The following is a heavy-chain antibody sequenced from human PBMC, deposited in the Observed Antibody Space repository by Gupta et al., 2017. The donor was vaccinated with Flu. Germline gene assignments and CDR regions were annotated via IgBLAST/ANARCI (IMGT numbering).Heavy chain of an antibody. CDR1: GFTFSGNA. Sequence: QVQLVESGGGVVQPGRPLRRSCAASGFTFSGNAMHGVRQAPGKGLEWVAIIWYDGSKEYYADSVKGRCSISRDNSRNTLYLQLNSLRAEDTAVYYCARDFCSSTSCYSYYFDFWGQGTLVTVSS. D-gene: IGHD2-2*01. V-gene: IGHV3-33*01. J-gene: IGHJ4*02. CDR3: ARDFCSSTSCYSYYFDF. CDR2: IWYDGSKE.